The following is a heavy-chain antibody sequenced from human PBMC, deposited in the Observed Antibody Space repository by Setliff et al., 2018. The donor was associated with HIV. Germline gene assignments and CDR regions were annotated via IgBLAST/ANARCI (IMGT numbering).Heavy chain of an antibody. CDR2: IYKSGTT. D-gene: IGHD2-21*02. CDR1: GGSINSYH. V-gene: IGHV4-59*08. J-gene: IGHJ4*02. Sequence: LSLTCSVSGGSINSYHWSWIRQPPGKGLEWIGYIYKSGTTNYSPSLKSRVTISAGPSKNQFSLKLTSVTAADTAVYYCGRLSETAMASFDSWGQGILVTVSS. CDR3: GRLSETAMASFDS.